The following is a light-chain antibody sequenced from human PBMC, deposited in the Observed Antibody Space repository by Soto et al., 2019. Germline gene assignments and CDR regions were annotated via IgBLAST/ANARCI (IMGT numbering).Light chain of an antibody. J-gene: IGKJ2*01. CDR2: RAS. CDR1: QTVDSTY. CDR3: QQYDTXXXXXX. V-gene: IGKV3-20*01. Sequence: EVVLTQSPGTLSLSPGERATLSCRASQTVDSTYLAWYQQKPGQAPRLLIYRASSRAACVPDRFSGSGSGXXFTLXISXXXXXXXAVYYCQQYDTXXXXXXFG.